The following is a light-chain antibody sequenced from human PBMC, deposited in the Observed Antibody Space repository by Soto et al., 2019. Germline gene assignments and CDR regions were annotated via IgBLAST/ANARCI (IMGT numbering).Light chain of an antibody. Sequence: QMTQSPSSLSASVGDRVTITCRASQGIGDDLGWFQQKPGKAPRRLIYAASTLHSGVPSRFSGSGSATDFTLTVSSLQPKDFAPYYCLQYNTCPWTFGQGTKVEIK. CDR3: LQYNTCPWT. CDR1: QGIGDD. CDR2: AAS. J-gene: IGKJ1*01. V-gene: IGKV1-17*01.